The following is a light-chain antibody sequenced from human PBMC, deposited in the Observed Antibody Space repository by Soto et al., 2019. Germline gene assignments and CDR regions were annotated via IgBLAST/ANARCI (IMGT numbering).Light chain of an antibody. CDR3: VLYMGGGVWV. V-gene: IGLV8-61*01. CDR1: SGSVSTSYY. J-gene: IGLJ3*02. Sequence: QTVVTQEPSFSVSPGRTVTLTCGLSSGSVSTSYYPSWYQQTPGQAPRTLIYSTNTRCSGVPDRFSGSILGNKAALTITGAQADDESDYYCVLYMGGGVWVFGGGTKLTVL. CDR2: STN.